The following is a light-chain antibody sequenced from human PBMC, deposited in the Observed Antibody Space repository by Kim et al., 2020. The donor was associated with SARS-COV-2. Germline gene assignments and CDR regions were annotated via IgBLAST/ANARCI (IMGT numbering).Light chain of an antibody. J-gene: IGKJ4*01. CDR1: QSVSTY. V-gene: IGKV3-11*01. CDR3: QQRSSWPLT. Sequence: DIVLPQSPATLSLSPGERATLSCRASQSVSTYLAWYQQRSGQAPRVLIYDASNRATGIPARFSGSGSGTDFTLTISSLQPEDFAVYYCQQRSSWPLTFGGGTKVEI. CDR2: DAS.